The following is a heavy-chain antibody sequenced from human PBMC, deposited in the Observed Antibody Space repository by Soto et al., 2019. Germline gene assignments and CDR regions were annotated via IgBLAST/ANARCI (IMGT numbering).Heavy chain of an antibody. CDR2: INPNSGGT. V-gene: IGHV1-2*04. D-gene: IGHD2-8*01. CDR3: ARGPYCTNGVCPHYYYGMDV. J-gene: IGHJ6*02. CDR1: GYTFTGYY. Sequence: ASVNVSCKASGYTFTGYYMHWVRQAPGQGLEWMGWINPNSGGTNYAQKFQGWVTMTRDTSISTAYMELSRLRSDDTAVYYCARGPYCTNGVCPHYYYGMDVWGQGTTVTVSS.